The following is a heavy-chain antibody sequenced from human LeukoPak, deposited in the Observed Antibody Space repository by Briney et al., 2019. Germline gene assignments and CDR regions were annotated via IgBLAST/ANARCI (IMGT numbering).Heavy chain of an antibody. V-gene: IGHV1-18*01. CDR1: GYTFTSYG. CDR2: ISAYNGNT. D-gene: IGHD5-12*01. CDR3: ARAPLDIVATILDYYYYYMDV. J-gene: IGHJ6*03. Sequence: ASVKVSCKXSGYTFTSYGISWVRQAPGQGLEWMGWISAYNGNTNYAQKLQGRVTMTTDTSTSTAYMELRSLRSDDTAVYYCARAPLDIVATILDYYYYYMDVWGKGTTVTVSS.